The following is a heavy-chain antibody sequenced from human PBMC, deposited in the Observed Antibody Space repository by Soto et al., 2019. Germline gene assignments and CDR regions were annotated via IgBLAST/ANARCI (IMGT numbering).Heavy chain of an antibody. J-gene: IGHJ4*02. V-gene: IGHV4-59*01. CDR3: ARSRAATLSTPYYFDY. D-gene: IGHD6-25*01. CDR1: GGSISSYY. CDR2: IYYSGST. Sequence: PSETLSLTCTVSGGSISSYYWSWIRQPPGKGLEWIGYIYYSGSTNYNPSLKSRVTISVDTSKNQFSLKLSSVTAADTAVYYCARSRAATLSTPYYFDYWGQGTLVTVS.